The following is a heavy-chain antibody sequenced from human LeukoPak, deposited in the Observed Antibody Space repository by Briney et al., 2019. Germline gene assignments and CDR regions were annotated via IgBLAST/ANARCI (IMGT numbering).Heavy chain of an antibody. CDR1: GFTLSGSH. D-gene: IGHD2-2*01. V-gene: IGHV3-73*01. CDR2: VRRNYET. Sequence: GGSLRLSCAASGFTLSGSHMHWVRQAPGKGLEWVGHVRRNYETAYGASVKGRLTISRDDSENTAYLHMNNLKTEDTAIYFCARQTNSCHDYWGQGTLVTVSS. J-gene: IGHJ4*02. CDR3: ARQTNSCHDY.